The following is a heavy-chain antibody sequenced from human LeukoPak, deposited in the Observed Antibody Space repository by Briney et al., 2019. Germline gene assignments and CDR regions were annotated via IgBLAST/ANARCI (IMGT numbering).Heavy chain of an antibody. J-gene: IGHJ4*02. CDR3: ARSDGAGATDY. CDR2: IYYTGRT. D-gene: IGHD1-26*01. V-gene: IGHV4-59*11. Sequence: SETLSLTCSVSGDSISSHYWSWMRQPPGKGLEWIGYIYYTGRTDYNPSLKSRVTISIDTSKNQLSLKVYSVTAADAAVYYCARSDGAGATDYWGQGTLVTVSS. CDR1: GDSISSHY.